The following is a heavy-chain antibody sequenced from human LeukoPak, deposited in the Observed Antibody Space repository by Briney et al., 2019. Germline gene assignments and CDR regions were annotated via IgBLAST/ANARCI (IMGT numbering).Heavy chain of an antibody. CDR3: AREAISGWYDY. J-gene: IGHJ4*02. Sequence: GGSLRLSCAASGFTFSSYWMSWVRQAPGKGLEWVANIKQDGSEKYYVDSVKGRLTISRDNAKNSLYLQMNSLRAEDTAVYYCAREAISGWYDYWGQGTLVTVSS. D-gene: IGHD6-19*01. V-gene: IGHV3-7*05. CDR2: IKQDGSEK. CDR1: GFTFSSYW.